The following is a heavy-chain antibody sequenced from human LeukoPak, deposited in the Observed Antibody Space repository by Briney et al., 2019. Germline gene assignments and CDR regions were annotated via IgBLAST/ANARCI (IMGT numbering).Heavy chain of an antibody. CDR1: GGSITSDY. Sequence: SETLSLTCTVSGGSITSDYWSWIRQPPGKGLEWIGYMYYSGSTNYNPSLKRRVTISVDTYKNEFSLKLSSVTAADTAVYYCASRGSFGYFDYWGQGTLVTVSS. J-gene: IGHJ4*02. D-gene: IGHD1-26*01. CDR2: MYYSGST. CDR3: ASRGSFGYFDY. V-gene: IGHV4-59*08.